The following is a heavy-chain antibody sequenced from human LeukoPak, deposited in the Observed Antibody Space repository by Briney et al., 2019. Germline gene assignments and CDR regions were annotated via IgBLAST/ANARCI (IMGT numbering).Heavy chain of an antibody. CDR2: ISSSSSYI. CDR1: GFTFSSYS. Sequence: GGSLRLSCAASGFTFSSYSMNWVRQAPGKGLEWVSSISSSSSYIYYADSVKGRFTISRDNAKNSLYLQMNSLRAEDTAVYYCASLSGSFAFDIWGQGTMVTVSS. CDR3: ASLSGSFAFDI. D-gene: IGHD3-16*02. V-gene: IGHV3-21*01. J-gene: IGHJ3*02.